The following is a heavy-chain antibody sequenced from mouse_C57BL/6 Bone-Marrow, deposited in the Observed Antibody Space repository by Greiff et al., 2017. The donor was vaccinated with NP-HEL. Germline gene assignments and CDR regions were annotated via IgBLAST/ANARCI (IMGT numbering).Heavy chain of an antibody. Sequence: LVQSGPELVKPGASVKISCKASGYSFTDYNMHWVKQSPGTSLEWIGEINPNYGTTSYNQKFKGKATLTVDQSSSTAYMQLNSLTSEDSAVYYCERDNHSLGAFGGRGTLVTVSA. CDR3: ERDNHSLGAF. V-gene: IGHV1-39*01. D-gene: IGHD3-3*01. CDR1: GYSFTDYN. CDR2: INPNYGTT. J-gene: IGHJ3*01.